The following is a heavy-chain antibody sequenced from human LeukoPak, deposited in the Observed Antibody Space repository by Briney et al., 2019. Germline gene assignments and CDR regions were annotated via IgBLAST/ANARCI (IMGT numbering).Heavy chain of an antibody. Sequence: ASVKVSCKASGYTFTTYALNWVRQAPGQGLEWMGWINTNTGNPAYAQGFTRRFVFSLDTSVSTAYLQISSLKPEDTAVYYCARTGSASHYWGQGTLVTVSS. CDR2: INTNTGNP. V-gene: IGHV7-4-1*02. J-gene: IGHJ4*02. CDR1: GYTFTTYA. D-gene: IGHD3-10*01. CDR3: ARTGSASHY.